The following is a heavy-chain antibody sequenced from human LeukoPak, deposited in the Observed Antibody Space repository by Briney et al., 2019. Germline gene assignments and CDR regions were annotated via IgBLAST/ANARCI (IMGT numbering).Heavy chain of an antibody. V-gene: IGHV3-30*18. Sequence: PGRSLRLSFAPSRFTLISQGMHWVRQAPGKGLEWVAVISYDGNNRYYADSVKGRFTISRYNSKNTLYLQMNSLRAEDTAVYYCVKVKGGVIGAFDIWGQGTMVTVSS. CDR1: RFTLISQG. D-gene: IGHD2-21*01. CDR2: ISYDGNNR. J-gene: IGHJ3*02. CDR3: VKVKGGVIGAFDI.